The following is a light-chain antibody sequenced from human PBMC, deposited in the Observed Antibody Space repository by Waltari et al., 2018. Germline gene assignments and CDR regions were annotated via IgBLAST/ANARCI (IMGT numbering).Light chain of an antibody. CDR3: RQLNSYPLT. CDR1: QGISSY. CDR2: AAS. Sequence: DIQLTQSPSFLSASVGDRVTITCRASQGISSYLAWSQQKPGKAPKLLIYAASILQSGVPSRCSGSGSGTEFTLAISSLQPEDFATYYCRQLNSYPLTFGGGTKVEI. V-gene: IGKV1-9*01. J-gene: IGKJ4*01.